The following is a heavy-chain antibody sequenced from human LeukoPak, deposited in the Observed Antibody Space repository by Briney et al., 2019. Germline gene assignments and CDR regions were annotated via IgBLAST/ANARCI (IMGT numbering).Heavy chain of an antibody. CDR3: ARGLYCTNGVCPYYFDY. Sequence: SETLSLTCTVSDYSINSNYYWGWIRQPPGKGLECIGTIYHSGSTYYNPSLKSRLAISVDTSKNQFSLRLSSVTAADTAIYYCARGLYCTNGVCPYYFDYWGQGTLVTVSS. CDR1: DYSINSNYY. CDR2: IYHSGST. J-gene: IGHJ4*02. V-gene: IGHV4-38-2*02. D-gene: IGHD2-8*01.